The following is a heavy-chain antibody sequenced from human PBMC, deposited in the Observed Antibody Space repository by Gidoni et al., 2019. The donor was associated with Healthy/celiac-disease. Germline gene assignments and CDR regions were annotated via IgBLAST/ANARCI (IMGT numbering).Heavy chain of an antibody. D-gene: IGHD5-12*01. Sequence: QVQLQESGPGLVTPSQTLSLTCTVSGGSISSGSYYWSWIRQPAGKGLEWIGRIYTSGSTNYKPTLKSRVTISVDTSKNQFSLKLSSVTAADTAVYYCARAMYSGYDASPSRWYFDLWGRGTLVTVSS. CDR1: GGSISSGSYY. CDR3: ARAMYSGYDASPSRWYFDL. CDR2: IYTSGST. J-gene: IGHJ2*01. V-gene: IGHV4-61*02.